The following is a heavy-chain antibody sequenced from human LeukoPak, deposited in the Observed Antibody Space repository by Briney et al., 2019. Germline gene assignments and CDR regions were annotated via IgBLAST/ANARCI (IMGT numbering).Heavy chain of an antibody. Sequence: GASVKVSCKASGYTFTSYYMHLVRQAPGQGLEWMGIINPSGGSTSYAQKFQGRVTMTRDTSTSTVYMELSSLRSEDTAVYYCAGDRDIVVVPAAIRGDYYYGMDVWGQGTTVTVSS. CDR1: GYTFTSYY. D-gene: IGHD2-2*02. J-gene: IGHJ6*02. CDR3: AGDRDIVVVPAAIRGDYYYGMDV. CDR2: INPSGGST. V-gene: IGHV1-46*01.